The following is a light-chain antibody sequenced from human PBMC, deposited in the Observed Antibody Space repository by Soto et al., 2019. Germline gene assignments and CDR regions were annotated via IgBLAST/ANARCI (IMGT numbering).Light chain of an antibody. CDR2: RAS. J-gene: IGKJ4*01. V-gene: IGKV3-20*01. CDR3: QQYGSSPLT. Sequence: EIVLTQSPGTLSLSPGERATLSCRASQSFSSNYLAWYQQKPGQAPTVLIYRASIRATGIPDRFTGSGSGTDFTLTIGGLEPEDFAVYYCQQYGSSPLTFGGGTKVDI. CDR1: QSFSSNY.